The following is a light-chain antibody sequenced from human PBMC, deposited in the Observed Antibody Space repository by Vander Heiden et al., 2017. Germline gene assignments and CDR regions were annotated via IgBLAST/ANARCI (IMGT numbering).Light chain of an antibody. J-gene: IGLJ2*01. V-gene: IGLV3-19*01. CDR3: NPPDSSGNHHVV. CDR1: SLRSYY. Sequence: SAALNKKPAVFVALGQTVRITCQGDSLRSYYASWYQQKPGQAPVLVIYGKNNRPSGIPDRFSFSSSGNTASLIITGAQAEDEAGYYYNPPDSSGNHHVVFGGGTKLTVL. CDR2: GKN.